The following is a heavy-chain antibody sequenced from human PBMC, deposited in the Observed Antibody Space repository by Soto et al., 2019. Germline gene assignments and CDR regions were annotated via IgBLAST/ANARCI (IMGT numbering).Heavy chain of an antibody. Sequence: QVQVKQWGAGVLKPSETLSLTCGVYGGSFSGYYWTWLRQPPGKGLEWIGEISHSGSTDYNPSLWGRVTISIDASKNQLSLNLNSVTAADTAVYYCARGPMSDWPLCSYWGQGILVTVSS. V-gene: IGHV4-34*01. D-gene: IGHD3-10*02. CDR2: ISHSGST. CDR3: ARGPMSDWPLCSY. J-gene: IGHJ4*02. CDR1: GGSFSGYY.